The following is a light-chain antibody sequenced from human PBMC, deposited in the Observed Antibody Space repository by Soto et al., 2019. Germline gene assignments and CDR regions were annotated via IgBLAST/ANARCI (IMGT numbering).Light chain of an antibody. V-gene: IGLV2-23*01. J-gene: IGLJ1*01. Sequence: QSALTQPASVSGSPGQSITISCTGTSSDVGSYNLVSWYQQYPGKAPKLLIYEATKRPSGVSNRFSGSKSGNTASLTVSGLQAEDEADSYCCSCAGTSIFYVFGGGTKVTVL. CDR3: CSCAGTSIFYV. CDR1: SSDVGSYNL. CDR2: EAT.